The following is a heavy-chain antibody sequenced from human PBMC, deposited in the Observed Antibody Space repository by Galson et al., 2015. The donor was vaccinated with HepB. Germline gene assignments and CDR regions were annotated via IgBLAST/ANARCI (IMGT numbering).Heavy chain of an antibody. D-gene: IGHD6-13*01. CDR1: GGSISSYY. CDR3: ARVHSSSWYPNPVFDY. J-gene: IGHJ4*02. V-gene: IGHV4-59*01. Sequence: LSLTCTVSGGSISSYYWSWIRQPPGKGLEWIGYIYYSGSTNYNPSLKSRVTISVDTSKNQFSLKLSSVTAADTAVYYCARVHSSSWYPNPVFDYWGQGTLVAVSS. CDR2: IYYSGST.